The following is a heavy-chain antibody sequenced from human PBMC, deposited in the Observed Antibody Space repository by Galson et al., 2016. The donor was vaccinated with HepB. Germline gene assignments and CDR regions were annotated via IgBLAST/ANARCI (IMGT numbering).Heavy chain of an antibody. CDR1: GFTFSSFS. CDR3: ARDLLNLAAPDY. D-gene: IGHD6-13*01. CDR2: ISESGSTK. J-gene: IGHJ4*02. V-gene: IGHV3-48*01. Sequence: SLRLSCAASGFTFSSFSMNRVRQALGKGLEWVSYISESGSTKYYADSVKGRFTISRDNAKNSVYLQMNSLRAEDTAVYYCARDLLNLAAPDYWGQGTLVTVSS.